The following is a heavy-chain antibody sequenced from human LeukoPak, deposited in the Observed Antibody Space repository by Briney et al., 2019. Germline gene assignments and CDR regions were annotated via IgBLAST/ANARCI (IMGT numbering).Heavy chain of an antibody. V-gene: IGHV4-31*03. J-gene: IGHJ3*02. CDR3: ARFDPRVVAFDI. CDR1: GGSISSGGYY. D-gene: IGHD2-21*01. Sequence: PSETLSLTCTVSGGSISSGGYYWSWIRQHPGKGLEWIGYIYYSGSTYYNPSLKSRVTISVDTSKNQFPLKLSSVTAADTAVYYCARFDPRVVAFDIWGQGTMVTVSS. CDR2: IYYSGST.